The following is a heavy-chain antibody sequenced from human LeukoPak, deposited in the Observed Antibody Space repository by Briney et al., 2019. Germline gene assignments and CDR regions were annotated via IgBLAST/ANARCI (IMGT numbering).Heavy chain of an antibody. Sequence: GASVKVSCKASGYTFTSYGISWVRQAPGQGLEWMGWISAYNGNTNYAQKLQGRVTMTTDTSTSTAYMELRSLRSDDTAVYYCARDSADIVVVVEVYMDVWGKGTTVTASS. CDR1: GYTFTSYG. V-gene: IGHV1-18*01. D-gene: IGHD2-15*01. CDR3: ARDSADIVVVVEVYMDV. J-gene: IGHJ6*03. CDR2: ISAYNGNT.